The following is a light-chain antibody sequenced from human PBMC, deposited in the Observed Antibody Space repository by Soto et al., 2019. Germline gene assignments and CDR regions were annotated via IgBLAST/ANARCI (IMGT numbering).Light chain of an antibody. Sequence: DIVLTQSPATLSLSPGERVTLSCGASQSVSSTYLAWYQQKPGLAPRLLIYDASNRATGLPDRFSGSGSGADFTLTISRLEPEDVAVYYCQQYGSSPRTFGQGTKVEIK. CDR2: DAS. J-gene: IGKJ1*01. CDR3: QQYGSSPRT. CDR1: QSVSSTY. V-gene: IGKV3D-20*01.